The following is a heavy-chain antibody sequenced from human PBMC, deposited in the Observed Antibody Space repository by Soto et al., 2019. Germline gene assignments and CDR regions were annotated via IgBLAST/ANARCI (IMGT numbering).Heavy chain of an antibody. D-gene: IGHD6-6*01. CDR1: GGSISSGDYY. J-gene: IGHJ6*02. CDR2: IYYSGST. CDR3: ARDAYVEYSSSSPLYGMDV. Sequence: SETPSLTCTVSGGSISSGDYYWSWIRQPPGKGLEWIGYIYYSGSTYYNPSLKSRVTISVDTSKNQFSLKLSSVTAADTAVYYCARDAYVEYSSSSPLYGMDVWGQGTTVTVSS. V-gene: IGHV4-30-4*01.